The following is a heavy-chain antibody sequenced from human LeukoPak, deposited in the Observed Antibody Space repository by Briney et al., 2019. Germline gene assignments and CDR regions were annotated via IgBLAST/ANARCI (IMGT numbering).Heavy chain of an antibody. J-gene: IGHJ4*02. Sequence: SETLSLTCAVYGGSSRGYYWNWVGIGQAPGKGLEWIGEINDSGSPNYNPSLKSRVTISENKSMNQFSLRLSSLTAAYTAVYYWARGEYSTSPAPYYWGQGTLVTASS. D-gene: IGHD6-6*01. V-gene: IGHV4-34*01. CDR1: GGSSRGYY. CDR2: INDSGSP. CDR3: ARGEYSTSPAPYY.